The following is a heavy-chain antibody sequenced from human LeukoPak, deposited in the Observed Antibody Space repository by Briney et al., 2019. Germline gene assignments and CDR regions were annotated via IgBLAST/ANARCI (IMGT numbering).Heavy chain of an antibody. Sequence: SETLSLTCTVSGGSISSSSYYWSWIRQPPGKGLEWIGEINHSGSTNYNPSLKSRVTISVDTSKNQFSLKLSSVTAADTAVYYCARLRYGYVDVWGKGTTVTVSS. CDR3: ARLRYGYVDV. D-gene: IGHD5-18*01. CDR2: INHSGST. V-gene: IGHV4-39*07. J-gene: IGHJ6*03. CDR1: GGSISSSSYY.